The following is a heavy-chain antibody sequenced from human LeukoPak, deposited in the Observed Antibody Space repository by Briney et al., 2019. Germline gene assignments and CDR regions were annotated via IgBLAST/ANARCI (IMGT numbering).Heavy chain of an antibody. V-gene: IGHV3-23*01. D-gene: IGHD3-3*01. CDR3: AKEWLRFLEWSSSAFDI. J-gene: IGHJ3*02. CDR1: GFTFSSYA. CDR2: ISGSGGST. Sequence: GGSLRLSCAASGFTFSSYAMSWVRQAPGKGLEWVSAISGSGGSTYYADSVKGRFTISRDNFKNTLYLQMNSLRAEDTAVYYCAKEWLRFLEWSSSAFDIWGQGTMVTVSS.